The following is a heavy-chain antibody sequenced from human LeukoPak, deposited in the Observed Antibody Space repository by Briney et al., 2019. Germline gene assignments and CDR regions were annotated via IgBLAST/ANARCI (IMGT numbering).Heavy chain of an antibody. CDR3: TRVRESSSWWGAFDV. CDR1: GYTFGTSC. J-gene: IGHJ3*01. D-gene: IGHD6-13*01. CDR2: ISPSNGNT. Sequence: AASVKVSCQTSGYTFGTSCISWVRQAPGQRLEWMGWISPSNGNTYYAQKVQGRVTMTTDTSTGTAYMELRSLRSDDTAVYYCTRVRESSSWWGAFDVWGQGTMVTVSS. V-gene: IGHV1-18*01.